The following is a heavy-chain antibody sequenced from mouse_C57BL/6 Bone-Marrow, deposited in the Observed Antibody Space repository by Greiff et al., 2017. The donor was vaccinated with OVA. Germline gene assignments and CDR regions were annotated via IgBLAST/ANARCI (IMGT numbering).Heavy chain of an antibody. CDR3: ARPWGYGYDWDYAMDY. CDR1: EYEFPSHD. J-gene: IGHJ4*01. CDR2: INSDGGST. Sequence: DVQLVESGGGLVQPGESLKLSCESNEYEFPSHDMSWVRKTPEKRLELVAAINSDGGSTYYPDTMERRFIISRDNTKKTLYLQMSSLRSEDTALYYCARPWGYGYDWDYAMDYWGQGTSVTVSS. V-gene: IGHV5-2*01. D-gene: IGHD2-2*01.